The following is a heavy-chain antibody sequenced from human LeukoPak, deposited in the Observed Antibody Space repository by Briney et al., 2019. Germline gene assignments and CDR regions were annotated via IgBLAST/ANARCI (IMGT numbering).Heavy chain of an antibody. J-gene: IGHJ4*02. CDR3: ATEVMVVNGGGSDPTAVDY. D-gene: IGHD2-15*01. CDR2: IRSKTDGETR. CDR1: GFTFPNAW. Sequence: GGSLRLSCAASGFTFPNAWMNWVRQAPGKGLECVGRIRSKTDGETRDYAAPVKGRFAISRDDSKNILYLQMSSLKTEDTGVYYCATEVMVVNGGGSDPTAVDYWGQGTLVTVAS. V-gene: IGHV3-15*07.